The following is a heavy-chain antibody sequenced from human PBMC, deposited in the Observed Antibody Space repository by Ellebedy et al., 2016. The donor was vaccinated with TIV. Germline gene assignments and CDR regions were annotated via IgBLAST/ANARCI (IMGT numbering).Heavy chain of an antibody. V-gene: IGHV3-9*01. CDR2: ISWNSGSI. D-gene: IGHD3-10*01. CDR1: GFTFDDYA. CDR3: ARDSHYGYAMDV. Sequence: GGSLRLSCAASGFTFDDYAMHWVRQAPGKGLEWVSGISWNSGSIGYADSVKGRFTISRDNAGNSLYLQMNRLRDEDTAVYYCARDSHYGYAMDVWGQGTTVTVSS. J-gene: IGHJ6*02.